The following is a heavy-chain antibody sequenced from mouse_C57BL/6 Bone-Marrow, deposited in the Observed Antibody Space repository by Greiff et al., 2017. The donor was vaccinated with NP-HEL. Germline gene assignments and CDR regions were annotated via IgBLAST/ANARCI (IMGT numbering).Heavy chain of an antibody. CDR2: IYPGGGYT. CDR3: ARYDSHYYAMDY. CDR1: GYTFTNYW. Sequence: QVQLQQSGAELVRPGTSVKMSCKASGYTFTNYWIGWAKQRPGHGLEWIGDIYPGGGYTNYNEKFKGKATLTADKSSSTAYMQFSSLTSDDSAIYYCARYDSHYYAMDYWGQGTSVTVSS. D-gene: IGHD2-4*01. V-gene: IGHV1-63*01. J-gene: IGHJ4*01.